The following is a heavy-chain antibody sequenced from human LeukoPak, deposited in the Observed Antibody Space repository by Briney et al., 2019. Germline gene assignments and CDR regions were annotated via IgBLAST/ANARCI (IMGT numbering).Heavy chain of an antibody. CDR2: INSDGSST. V-gene: IGHV3-23*01. CDR3: AKDRPGYSSGWYGDY. J-gene: IGHJ4*02. CDR1: GFTFSSYA. Sequence: GGSLRLSCAASGFTFSSYAMHWVRQAPGKGLVWVSRINSDGSSTYYADSVKGRFTISRDNSKNTLYLQMNSLRAEDTAVYYCAKDRPGYSSGWYGDYWGQGTLVTVSS. D-gene: IGHD6-19*01.